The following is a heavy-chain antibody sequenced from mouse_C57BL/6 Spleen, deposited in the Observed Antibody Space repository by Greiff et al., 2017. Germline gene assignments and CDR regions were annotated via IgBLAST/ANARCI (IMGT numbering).Heavy chain of an antibody. V-gene: IGHV1-72*01. D-gene: IGHD2-4*01. J-gene: IGHJ4*01. CDR3: AGGDYDCGDDYYAMDY. Sequence: QVQLQQPGAELVKPGASVKLSCKASGYTFTSYWMHWVKQRPGRGLEWIGRIDPNSGGTKYNEKFKSKATLTVDKPSSTAYMQLSSLTSGGSAVYYCAGGDYDCGDDYYAMDYWGQGTSVTVSS. CDR1: GYTFTSYW. CDR2: IDPNSGGT.